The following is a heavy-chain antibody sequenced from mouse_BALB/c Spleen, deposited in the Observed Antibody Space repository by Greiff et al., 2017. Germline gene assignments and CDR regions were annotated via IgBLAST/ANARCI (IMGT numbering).Heavy chain of an antibody. Sequence: VQLKESGGGLVKPGGSLKLSCAASGFTFSDYYMYWVRQTPEKRLEWVATISDGGSYTYYPDSVKGRFTISRDNAKNNLYLQMSSLKSEDTAMYYCARGGLGLRNAMDYWGQGTSVTVSS. CDR1: GFTFSDYY. V-gene: IGHV5-4*02. CDR2: ISDGGSYT. CDR3: ARGGLGLRNAMDY. J-gene: IGHJ4*01. D-gene: IGHD3-1*01.